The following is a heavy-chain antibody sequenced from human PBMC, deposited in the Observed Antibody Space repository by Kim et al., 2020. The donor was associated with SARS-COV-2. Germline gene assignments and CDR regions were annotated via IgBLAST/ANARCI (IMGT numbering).Heavy chain of an antibody. J-gene: IGHJ3*02. Sequence: SETLSLTCTVSGGSISSYYWSWIRQPPGKGLEWIGYIYYSGSTNYNPSLKSRVTISVDTSKNQFSLKLSSVTAADTAVYYCARHVVTAPGDAFDIWGQGTMVTVSS. D-gene: IGHD2-21*02. V-gene: IGHV4-59*08. CDR2: IYYSGST. CDR3: ARHVVTAPGDAFDI. CDR1: GGSISSYY.